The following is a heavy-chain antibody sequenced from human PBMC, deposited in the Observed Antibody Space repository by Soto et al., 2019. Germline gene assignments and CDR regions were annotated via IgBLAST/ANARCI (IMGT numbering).Heavy chain of an antibody. J-gene: IGHJ4*02. V-gene: IGHV4-30-4*01. CDR3: ARGRGELLFDY. CDR2: IYYSGST. CDR1: GGSISSGDYY. Sequence: QVQLQESGPGLVKPSQTLSLTCTVSGGSISSGDYYCSWIRQPPGKGLEWIGYIYYSGSTYYNPSLKSRVTVSVDTSKNQFSLKLSSVTAADTTVYYCARGRGELLFDYWGQGTLVTVSS. D-gene: IGHD3-10*01.